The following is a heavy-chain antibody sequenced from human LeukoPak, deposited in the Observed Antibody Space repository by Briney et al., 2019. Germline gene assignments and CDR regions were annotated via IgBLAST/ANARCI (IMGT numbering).Heavy chain of an antibody. CDR2: INNDGSGT. CDR3: ARGYTYGSIDY. V-gene: IGHV3-74*01. J-gene: IGHJ4*02. CDR1: GFTFSSYW. Sequence: GGSLILSCAASGFTFSSYWMHWVRQAPGKGLVWVSRINNDGSGTTYADSVKGRFTISRDNAKNTLYLQMNSLRAEDTAVYYCARGYTYGSIDYWGQGTLVTVSS. D-gene: IGHD5-18*01.